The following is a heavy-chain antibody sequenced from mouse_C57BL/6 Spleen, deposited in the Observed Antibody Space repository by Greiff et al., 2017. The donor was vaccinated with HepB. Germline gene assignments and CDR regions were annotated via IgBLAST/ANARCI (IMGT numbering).Heavy chain of an antibody. D-gene: IGHD2-4*01. CDR3: AREGLIYYDYDFAY. J-gene: IGHJ3*01. CDR2: IYPGDGDT. V-gene: IGHV1-82*01. Sequence: VQLVESGPELVKPGASVKISCKASGYAFSSSWMNWVKQRPGKGLEWIGRIYPGDGDTNYNGKFKGKATLTADKSSSTAYMQLSSLTSEDSAVYFCAREGLIYYDYDFAYWGQGTLVTVSA. CDR1: GYAFSSSW.